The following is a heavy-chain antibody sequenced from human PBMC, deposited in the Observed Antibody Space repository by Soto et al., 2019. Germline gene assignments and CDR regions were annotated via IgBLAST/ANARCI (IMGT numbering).Heavy chain of an antibody. Sequence: VQLQESGPGLVKPSETLSLTCTVSGGSISSYYWSWIRQPPGKGLEWIGYIYYSGSTNYNPSLKSRVTISVDTSKNQFSLKLSSVTAADTAVYYCARGLDRSGGSLDYWGQGTLVTVSS. V-gene: IGHV4-59*01. CDR1: GGSISSYY. CDR2: IYYSGST. CDR3: ARGLDRSGGSLDY. J-gene: IGHJ4*02. D-gene: IGHD2-15*01.